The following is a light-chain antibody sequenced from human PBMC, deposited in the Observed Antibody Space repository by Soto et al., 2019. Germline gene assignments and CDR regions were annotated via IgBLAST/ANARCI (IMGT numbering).Light chain of an antibody. CDR1: SRDVGGYRF. CDR2: EVS. CDR3: FSYVANNNVV. V-gene: IGLV2-8*01. J-gene: IGLJ2*01. Sequence: QSVLTQPPSASGSPGQSVTISCTGTSRDVGGYRFVSWYQQHPGKAPKLMIYEVSKRPSGVPNRFSGSKSGNTASLTVSGLQAEDEADYYCFSYVANNNVVFGGGTK.